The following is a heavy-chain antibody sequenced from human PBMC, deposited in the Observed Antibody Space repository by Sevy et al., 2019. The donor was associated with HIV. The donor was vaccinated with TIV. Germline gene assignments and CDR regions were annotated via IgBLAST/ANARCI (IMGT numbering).Heavy chain of an antibody. CDR3: SRGLYYYYMRGHQEPGDY. CDR2: INSDGSST. V-gene: IGHV3-74*01. Sequence: GGSLRLSCAASGITLTPYWMHWVRQVPGKGLVWVSRINSDGSSTSYAQSVKGRFTISRDNGKNTLYLQMKSLRVEDTAVYFCSRGLYYYYMRGHQEPGDYWGQGVLVTVSS. CDR1: GITLTPYW. J-gene: IGHJ4*02. D-gene: IGHD3-16*01.